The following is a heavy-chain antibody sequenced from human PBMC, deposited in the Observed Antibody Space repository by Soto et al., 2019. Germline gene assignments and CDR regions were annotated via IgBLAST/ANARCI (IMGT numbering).Heavy chain of an antibody. V-gene: IGHV4-39*01. CDR3: ARRFSPPYFDY. CDR1: GGSISSSSYY. J-gene: IGHJ4*02. CDR2: IYYSGST. Sequence: QLQLQESGPGLVKPSETLSLTCTVSGGSISSSSYYWGWIRQPPGKGLEWIGNIYYSGSTYYNPSLTSRVTISVDTSKNQFSLKLTSVTAADTAVYYCARRFSPPYFDYWGQGTLVTVSS.